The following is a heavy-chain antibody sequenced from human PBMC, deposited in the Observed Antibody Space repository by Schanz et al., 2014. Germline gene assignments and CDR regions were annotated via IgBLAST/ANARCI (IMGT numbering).Heavy chain of an antibody. Sequence: QVHLVESGGGVVQPGRSLRLSCAASGFTFSSYGMHWVRQAPGKGLEWVAIISLDGSNQYYADSVKGRFTISRDNSKNTLYLQMNSLRAEDTAVYYCAVLGGFRELPLDYRGQGTLVTVSS. CDR3: AVLGGFRELPLDY. CDR2: ISLDGSNQ. CDR1: GFTFSSYG. D-gene: IGHD3-10*01. J-gene: IGHJ4*02. V-gene: IGHV3-30*03.